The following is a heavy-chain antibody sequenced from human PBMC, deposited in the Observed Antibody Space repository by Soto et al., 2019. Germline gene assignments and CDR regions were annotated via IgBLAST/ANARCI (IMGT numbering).Heavy chain of an antibody. V-gene: IGHV1-3*01. Sequence: GASVKVSCKASGYTFTSYAMHWVRQAPGQRLEWMGWINAGNGNTKYSQKFQGRVTITRDTSASTAYMELSSLRSEDTAVYYCASSTLDYYDSSGLMDYFGQVTLVTVSS. D-gene: IGHD3-22*01. CDR2: INAGNGNT. J-gene: IGHJ4*02. CDR3: ASSTLDYYDSSGLMDY. CDR1: GYTFTSYA.